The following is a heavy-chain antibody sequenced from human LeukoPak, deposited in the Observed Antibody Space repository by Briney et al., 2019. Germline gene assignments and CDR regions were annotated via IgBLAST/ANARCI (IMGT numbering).Heavy chain of an antibody. J-gene: IGHJ5*02. D-gene: IGHD3-16*02. CDR1: GGSISSYY. CDR3: AREVCYDYVWGSYRPNNNWFDP. V-gene: IGHV4-59*01. Sequence: SETLSLTCTVSGGSISSYYWSWIRQPPGKGLEWIGYIYYSGSTNYNPSLKSRVTISVDTSKNQFSLKLSSVTAADTAAYYCAREVCYDYVWGSYRPNNNWFDPWGQGTLVTVSS. CDR2: IYYSGST.